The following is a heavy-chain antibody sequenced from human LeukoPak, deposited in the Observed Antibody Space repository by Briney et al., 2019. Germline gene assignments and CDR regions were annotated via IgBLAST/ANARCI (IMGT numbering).Heavy chain of an antibody. V-gene: IGHV1-18*04. CDR3: ARVSAATMSYYYYYYMDV. Sequence: GASVKVSCKASGYTFTGYYMHWVRQAPGQGLEWMGWISAYNGNTNYAQKLQGRVTMTTDTSTSTAYMELRSLRSDDTAVYYCARVSAATMSYYYYYYMDVWGKGTTVTISS. CDR2: ISAYNGNT. D-gene: IGHD5-12*01. J-gene: IGHJ6*03. CDR1: GYTFTGYY.